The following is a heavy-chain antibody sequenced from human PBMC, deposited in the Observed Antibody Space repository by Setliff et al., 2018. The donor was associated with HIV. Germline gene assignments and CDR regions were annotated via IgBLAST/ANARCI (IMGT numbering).Heavy chain of an antibody. V-gene: IGHV4-61*02. Sequence: SETLSLTCTVSGASISSGSFFCSWIRQPAGKGLEWIGRIYTSGITNYSPSLKSRDTISLDSSKDQFSLKLSSVTAADTALYYCARGLWWYTSSPFDYWGQGTLVTVSS. CDR3: ARGLWWYTSSPFDY. J-gene: IGHJ4*02. CDR2: IYTSGIT. D-gene: IGHD6-6*01. CDR1: GASISSGSFF.